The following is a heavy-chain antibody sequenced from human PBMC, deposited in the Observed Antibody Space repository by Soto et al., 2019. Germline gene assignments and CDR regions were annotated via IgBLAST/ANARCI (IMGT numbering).Heavy chain of an antibody. CDR3: ARDQGYYDFWSGYYGFDY. J-gene: IGHJ4*02. CDR2: ISAYNGNT. Sequence: GASVKVSCKASGYTFTSYGISWVRQAPGQGLEWMGWISAYNGNTNYAQKLQGRVTMTTDTSTSTAYMELRSLRSDDTAVYYCARDQGYYDFWSGYYGFDYWGQGTLVTVSS. V-gene: IGHV1-18*01. D-gene: IGHD3-3*01. CDR1: GYTFTSYG.